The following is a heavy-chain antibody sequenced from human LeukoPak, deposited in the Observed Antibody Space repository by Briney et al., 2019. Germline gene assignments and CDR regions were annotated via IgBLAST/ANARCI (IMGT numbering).Heavy chain of an antibody. CDR2: IWYDGSNK. CDR1: GFTFSSYG. Sequence: GGSLRLSCAASGFTFSSYGMHWVRQAPGKGLEWVAVIWYDGSNKYYADSVKGRFTISRDNSKNTLYLQVNSLRAEDTAVYYCARDNYDILTGGSNDAFDIWGQGTMVTVSS. CDR3: ARDNYDILTGGSNDAFDI. V-gene: IGHV3-33*01. J-gene: IGHJ3*02. D-gene: IGHD3-9*01.